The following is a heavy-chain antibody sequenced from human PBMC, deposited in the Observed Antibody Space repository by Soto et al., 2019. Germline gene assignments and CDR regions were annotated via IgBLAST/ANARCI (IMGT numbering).Heavy chain of an antibody. D-gene: IGHD4-17*01. CDR3: ARDTADDYGDSANYNWFDP. V-gene: IGHV1-3*01. CDR2: INAGNGNT. J-gene: IGHJ5*02. Sequence: ASVKVSCKASGYTFTSYAMHWVRQAPGQRLEWMGWINAGNGNTKYSQKFQGRVTMTRDASTSTVYMELSSLRSEDTAVYYCARDTADDYGDSANYNWFDPWGQGTLVTVSS. CDR1: GYTFTSYA.